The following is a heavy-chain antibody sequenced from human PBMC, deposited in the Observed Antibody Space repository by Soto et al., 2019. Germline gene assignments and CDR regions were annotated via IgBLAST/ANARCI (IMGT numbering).Heavy chain of an antibody. J-gene: IGHJ3*02. D-gene: IGHD3-10*01. CDR3: ARPDYYNTGSGAFDI. CDR1: GYTFNSHG. V-gene: IGHV1-18*01. CDR2: ISVYDGNT. Sequence: QVQLVQSGAEVKKPGASVKVSCKASGYTFNSHGISWVRQAPGQGLEWLGWISVYDGNTNFAQKFRGRVTMTTDTLTSTAYMELRSLRSDDTAVYYCARPDYYNTGSGAFDIWGQGTMVTVSS.